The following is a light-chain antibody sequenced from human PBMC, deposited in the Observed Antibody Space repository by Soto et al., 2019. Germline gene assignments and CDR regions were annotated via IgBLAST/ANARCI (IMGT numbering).Light chain of an antibody. J-gene: IGKJ3*01. CDR1: QSISTW. V-gene: IGKV1-5*01. CDR2: DAS. Sequence: DIQMTQSPSTLSASVGDRVTITCRASQSISTWLAWDQQKPGRAPKLLIYDASSLESGVPSRFSGSGSGTEFTLTINSLQPDDFATYYCNQYYSYPFTFGPGNKVEIK. CDR3: NQYYSYPFT.